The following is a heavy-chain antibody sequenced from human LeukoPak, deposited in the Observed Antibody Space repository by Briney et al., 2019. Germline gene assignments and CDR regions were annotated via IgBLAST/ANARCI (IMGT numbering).Heavy chain of an antibody. V-gene: IGHV3-7*03. D-gene: IGHD2-2*01. J-gene: IGHJ6*04. Sequence: GGSLRLSCAASGFIFSSYWMSWVRQAPGKGLEWVANIKEDGGEKYYVDSVKGRFTISRDNAKNSLYLQTNSLRAEDTAAYYCARRALRYCSSTSCPAQYYGVDVWGKGTTVTVSS. CDR3: ARRALRYCSSTSCPAQYYGVDV. CDR1: GFIFSSYW. CDR2: IKEDGGEK.